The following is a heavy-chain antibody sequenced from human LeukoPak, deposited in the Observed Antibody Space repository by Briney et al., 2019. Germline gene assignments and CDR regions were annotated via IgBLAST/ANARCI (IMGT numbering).Heavy chain of an antibody. J-gene: IGHJ4*02. CDR3: ARDTYYYDNSGYYFDY. Sequence: SETLSLTCTVSGGSISSYYWSWIRQPAGKGLEWIGRIYTSGSTNYNPSLKSRVTMSVDTSKNQFSLKLSSVTAADTAVYYCARDTYYYDNSGYYFDYWGQGTLVTVSS. D-gene: IGHD3-22*01. CDR1: GGSISSYY. V-gene: IGHV4-4*07. CDR2: IYTSGST.